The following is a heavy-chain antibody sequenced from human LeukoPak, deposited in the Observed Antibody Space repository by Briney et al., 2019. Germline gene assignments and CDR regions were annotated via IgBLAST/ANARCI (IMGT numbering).Heavy chain of an antibody. V-gene: IGHV1-2*02. CDR2: INPNSGGT. CDR3: ARMYYDYVWGSYRPYYFDY. CDR1: GYTFTGYY. D-gene: IGHD3-16*02. Sequence: ASVKVSCKASGYTFTGYYMHWVRQAPGQGLEWMGWINPNSGGTNYAQKFQGRVTMTRDTSISTAYMELSRLRSDDTAVYYCARMYYDYVWGSYRPYYFDYWGQGTLVTVSS. J-gene: IGHJ4*02.